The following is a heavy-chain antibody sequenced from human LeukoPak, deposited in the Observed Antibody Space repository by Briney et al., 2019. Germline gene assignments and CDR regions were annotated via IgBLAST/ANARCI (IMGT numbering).Heavy chain of an antibody. J-gene: IGHJ4*02. CDR2: FDPSDSST. Sequence: GESLRISCKGSGYSFTSYWISWVRQMPGKGLEWIGNFDPSDSSTNYSPSFQGHVTISADKSISTAYLQWSSLKASDTAVYYCARDEGDCSSTSCLFDYWGQGTLVTVSS. CDR1: GYSFTSYW. D-gene: IGHD2-2*01. V-gene: IGHV5-10-1*01. CDR3: ARDEGDCSSTSCLFDY.